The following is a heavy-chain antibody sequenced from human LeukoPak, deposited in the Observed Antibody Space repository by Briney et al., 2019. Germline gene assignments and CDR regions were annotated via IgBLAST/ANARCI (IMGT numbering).Heavy chain of an antibody. J-gene: IGHJ4*02. CDR3: ARSGGSGTYYDGSFDY. V-gene: IGHV4-4*07. CDR2: IYSSGST. Sequence: SETLSLTCTVSGGSITSYYWSWVRRPAGKGLEGMRRIYSSGSTNYNPSLKSRVTMSVDTSKNQFSLKMSVVTATDTAVYYCARSGGSGTYYDGSFDYWGQGTLVTVSS. D-gene: IGHD1-26*01. CDR1: GGSITSYY.